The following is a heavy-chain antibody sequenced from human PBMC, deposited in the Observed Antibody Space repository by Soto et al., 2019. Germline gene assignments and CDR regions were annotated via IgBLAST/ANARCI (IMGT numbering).Heavy chain of an antibody. J-gene: IGHJ4*02. CDR1: GFTFSSYA. V-gene: IGHV3-23*01. Sequence: GSLRLSCAASGFTFSSYAMSWVRQAPGKGLEWVSAISGSGGSTYYADSVKGRFTISRDNSKNTLYLQMDSLRAEDTAVYYCAKDRDILTGSDYWGQGTLVTVSS. D-gene: IGHD3-9*01. CDR2: ISGSGGST. CDR3: AKDRDILTGSDY.